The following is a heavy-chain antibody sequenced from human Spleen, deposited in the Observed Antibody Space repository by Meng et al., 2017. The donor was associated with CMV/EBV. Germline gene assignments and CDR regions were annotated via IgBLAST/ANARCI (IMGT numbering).Heavy chain of an antibody. Sequence: GESLKISCTASEFTLSDYWMHWVRQAPGKGLVWVARINSDGSSKRDADSVKGRFTISRDNAKNTLYLQMNSLRAEDTAVYYCAKDKANYYYYYGMDVWGQGTTVTVSS. CDR1: EFTLSDYW. J-gene: IGHJ6*02. CDR2: INSDGSSK. V-gene: IGHV3-74*01. CDR3: AKDKANYYYYYGMDV.